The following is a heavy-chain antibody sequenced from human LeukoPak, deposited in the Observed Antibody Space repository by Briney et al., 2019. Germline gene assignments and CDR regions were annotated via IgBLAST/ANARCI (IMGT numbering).Heavy chain of an antibody. CDR3: ASGYDDSYGMDV. V-gene: IGHV5-10-1*01. CDR1: GYSFTSYW. J-gene: IGHJ6*04. CDR2: IDPSDSYT. Sequence: GESLRISCKGSGYSFTSYWISWVRQMPGKGLEWMGRIDPSDSYTNYSPSFQGHVTISADKSISTAYLQWSSLRASDTAMYYCASGYDDSYGMDVWGKGTTVTVSS. D-gene: IGHD5-12*01.